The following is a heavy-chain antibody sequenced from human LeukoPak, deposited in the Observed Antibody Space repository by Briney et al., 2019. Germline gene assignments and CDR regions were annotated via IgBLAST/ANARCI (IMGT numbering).Heavy chain of an antibody. CDR2: IKQDGSEK. Sequence: GGSLRLSCAASGFTFSSYWMSWVRQAPGKGLEGVGNIKQDGSEKYYVDSVKGRFTISRDNAKNSLYLQMNSLRAEDTAVYYCAREGVAGRGYYYYYYMDVWGKGTTVTVSS. D-gene: IGHD3-10*01. J-gene: IGHJ6*03. V-gene: IGHV3-7*01. CDR3: AREGVAGRGYYYYYYMDV. CDR1: GFTFSSYW.